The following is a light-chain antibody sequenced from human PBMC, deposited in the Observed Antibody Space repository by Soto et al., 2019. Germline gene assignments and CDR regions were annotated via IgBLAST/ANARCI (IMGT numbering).Light chain of an antibody. J-gene: IGLJ1*01. CDR2: RND. V-gene: IGLV1-47*01. CDR1: NSRSGSNY. Sequence: QSVLPQPPSASGTPGQRVTISCSTTNSRSGSNYVYWYQQLPGAAPKLLIYRNDQRPSGVPDRFSASKSGTSASLAISGLRSEDGADYFCAKWDDSLRVYVFGSGTKV. CDR3: AKWDDSLRVYV.